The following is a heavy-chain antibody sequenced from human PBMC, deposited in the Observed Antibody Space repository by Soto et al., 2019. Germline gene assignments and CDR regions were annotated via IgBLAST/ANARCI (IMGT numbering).Heavy chain of an antibody. D-gene: IGHD2-2*01. CDR2: ISAYNGHA. Sequence: QVQLGQTGGEVKNPGASVQVSCKAFGYTLTNYGISWVRQAPGQGLEWMGWISAYNGHANYAQKFKGRVRLTTDRPTKTAYMEMRSLGSDDTADYYCAREGYCSSSMCYGGYYYMDVWGKGTTVTVS. J-gene: IGHJ6*03. V-gene: IGHV1-18*01. CDR1: GYTLTNYG. CDR3: AREGYCSSSMCYGGYYYMDV.